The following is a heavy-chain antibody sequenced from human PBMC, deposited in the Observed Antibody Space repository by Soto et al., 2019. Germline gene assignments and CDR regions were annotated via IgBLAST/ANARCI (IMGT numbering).Heavy chain of an antibody. Sequence: PSETLSLTCTVSGGSISSSSYYWGWIRQPPGKGLEWIGSIYYSGSTYYNPSLKSRVTISVDTSKNQFSLKLSSVTAADTAVYYCARHRKGGQQPPGETPANQFNWFDPWGQGTLVTSPQ. CDR3: ARHRKGGQQPPGETPANQFNWFDP. V-gene: IGHV4-39*01. CDR1: GGSISSSSYY. J-gene: IGHJ5*02. CDR2: IYYSGST. D-gene: IGHD6-13*01.